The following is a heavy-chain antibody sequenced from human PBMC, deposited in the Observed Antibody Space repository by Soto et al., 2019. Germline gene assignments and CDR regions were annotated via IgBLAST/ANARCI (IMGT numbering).Heavy chain of an antibody. V-gene: IGHV3-23*01. CDR3: AKVGYFDTTGTSYFFDY. Sequence: GGSLRLSCAASGFTFSSYDMNWVRQAPGKGLEWVSSISGSAIGTYYRDSVKGRFTISRDNSKNTLYLQMHSLRAEDTAVYYCAKVGYFDTTGTSYFFDYWGQGTLVTVSS. CDR2: ISGSAIGT. D-gene: IGHD3-22*01. CDR1: GFTFSSYD. J-gene: IGHJ4*02.